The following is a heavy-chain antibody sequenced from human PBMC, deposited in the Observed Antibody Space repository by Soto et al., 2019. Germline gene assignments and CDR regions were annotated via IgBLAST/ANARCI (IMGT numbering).Heavy chain of an antibody. CDR1: GFTFSSYA. J-gene: IGHJ2*01. D-gene: IGHD6-19*01. V-gene: IGHV3-23*01. CDR3: AKGTEAVAGNYFDL. CDR2: ISGSGSST. Sequence: EVQLLESGGDLVQPGGSLRLSCVASGFTFSSYAMNWVRQAPGKGLEWVSTISGSGSSTSYADSVKGRFSISRDNPKTTLFLQMNSLRAEDTAVYHCAKGTEAVAGNYFDLWGRGTLVTVSS.